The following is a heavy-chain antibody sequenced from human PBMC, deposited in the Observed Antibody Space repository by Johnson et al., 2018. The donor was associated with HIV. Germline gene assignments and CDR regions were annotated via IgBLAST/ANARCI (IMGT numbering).Heavy chain of an antibody. CDR3: ARDSEDSSGFGAFDI. Sequence: VPLVESGGGLVQPGGSLRLSCAASGFTVSSNYMSWVRPAPGKGLEWVSVIYSGGSTYYADSVKGRFTISRDNSKNTLYLQMNSLRAEDTAVYYCARDSEDSSGFGAFDIWGQGTVVTVSS. CDR1: GFTVSSNY. V-gene: IGHV3-66*01. D-gene: IGHD6-19*01. CDR2: IYSGGST. J-gene: IGHJ3*02.